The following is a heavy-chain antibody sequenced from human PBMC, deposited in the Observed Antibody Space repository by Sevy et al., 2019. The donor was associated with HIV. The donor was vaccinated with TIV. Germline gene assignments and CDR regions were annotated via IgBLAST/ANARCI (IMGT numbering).Heavy chain of an antibody. D-gene: IGHD1-26*01. CDR1: GGSITSLY. J-gene: IGHJ4*02. CDR2: INYNGNI. V-gene: IGHV4-59*08. CDR3: AGENAWGRGYS. Sequence: SETLSLTCTVSGGSITSLYWNWIRQPPGKGLEWIANINYNGNINYNPSLKSRVTLSLNTSKKQFSLRLSSVTAADTAMYYCAGENAWGRGYSWGQGTLVTVSS.